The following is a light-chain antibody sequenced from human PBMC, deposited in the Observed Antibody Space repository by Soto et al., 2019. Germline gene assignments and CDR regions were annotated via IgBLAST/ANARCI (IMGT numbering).Light chain of an antibody. CDR3: QQGDSWPLT. CDR1: QSISTE. V-gene: IGKV3-15*01. J-gene: IGKJ2*01. CDR2: SAS. Sequence: EIAMTQSPATLSVSPGERATLSCRASQSISTELAWYQQIPGQPPRLLIYSASTRATGVPARFTGSGSGSEFTLTISGLQSEDFAIYYCQQGDSWPLTFGQGTRLEI.